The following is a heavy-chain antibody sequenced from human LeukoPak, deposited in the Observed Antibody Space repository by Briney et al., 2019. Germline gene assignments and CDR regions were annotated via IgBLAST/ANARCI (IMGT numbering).Heavy chain of an antibody. J-gene: IGHJ4*02. D-gene: IGHD3-3*01. V-gene: IGHV1-2*02. CDR1: RYTFTGYY. CDR3: ARGVRYYDFWSGSSLNLDY. CDR2: INPNSGGT. Sequence: ASVKVSCKASRYTFTGYYMHWVRQAPGQGLEWMGWINPNSGGTNYAQKFQGRVTMTRDTSISTAYMELSRLRSDDTAVYYCARGVRYYDFWSGSSLNLDYWGQGTLVTVSS.